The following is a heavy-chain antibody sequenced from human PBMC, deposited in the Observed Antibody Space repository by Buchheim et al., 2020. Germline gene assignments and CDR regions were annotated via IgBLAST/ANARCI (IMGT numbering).Heavy chain of an antibody. J-gene: IGHJ4*02. V-gene: IGHV4-4*02. CDR1: GGSISSSNW. CDR2: IYHSGST. Sequence: QVQLQESGPGLVKPSGTLSLTCAVSGGSISSSNWWSWVRQPPGKGLEWFGEIYHSGSTNYNPSLKSRVTISADKSTNQFSMKLSSVTAADTAVYYCARDVGREWELLPLSRWGQGTL. CDR3: ARDVGREWELLPLSR. D-gene: IGHD1-26*01.